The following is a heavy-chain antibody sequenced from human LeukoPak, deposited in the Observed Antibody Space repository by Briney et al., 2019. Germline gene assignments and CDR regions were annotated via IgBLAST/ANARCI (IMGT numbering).Heavy chain of an antibody. Sequence: GGSLRLSCAASGFTFSSYGMSWVRQAPGKGLEWVSYISSSSSTIYYADSVKGRFTISRDNAKNSLYLQTNSLRAEDTAVYYCARAQYYSDSTGYYYLHYWGQGTLVTVSS. CDR1: GFTFSSYG. CDR3: ARAQYYSDSTGYYYLHY. CDR2: ISSSSSTI. D-gene: IGHD3-22*01. J-gene: IGHJ4*02. V-gene: IGHV3-48*01.